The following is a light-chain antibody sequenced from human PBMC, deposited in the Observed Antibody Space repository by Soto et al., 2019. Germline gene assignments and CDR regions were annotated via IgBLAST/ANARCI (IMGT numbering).Light chain of an antibody. Sequence: QPVLTQPRSVSGSPGQSVTISCTGTSSDVGGYNYVSWYQQHPGKAPKLMIYDVSKRPSGVPDRFSGSKSGNTASLTISGLQAEDEADYYCCSYAGSYTPRVFGTGTKLTVL. CDR2: DVS. CDR3: CSYAGSYTPRV. V-gene: IGLV2-11*01. CDR1: SSDVGGYNY. J-gene: IGLJ1*01.